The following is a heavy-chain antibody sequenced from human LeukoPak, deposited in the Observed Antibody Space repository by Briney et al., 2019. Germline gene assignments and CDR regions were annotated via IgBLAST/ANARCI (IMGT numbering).Heavy chain of an antibody. CDR1: GGTFSSYA. Sequence: GASVKVSCKASGGTFSSYAISWVRQATGQGLEWMGWMNPNSGNTGYAQKFQGRVTMTRNTSISTAYMELSSLRSEDTAVYYCARGQAPPDYWGQGTLVTVSS. J-gene: IGHJ4*02. V-gene: IGHV1-8*02. CDR2: MNPNSGNT. CDR3: ARGQAPPDY.